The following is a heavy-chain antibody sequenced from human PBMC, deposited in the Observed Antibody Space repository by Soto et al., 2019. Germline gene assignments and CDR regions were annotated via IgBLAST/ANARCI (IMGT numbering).Heavy chain of an antibody. CDR3: AKAGYSSSSKSHWFDP. D-gene: IGHD6-6*01. CDR1: GFTFSSYG. CDR2: ISGSGGST. J-gene: IGHJ5*02. V-gene: IGHV3-23*04. Sequence: VQLVESGGGVVQPGRSLRLSCAASGFTFSSYGMHWVRQAPGKGLEWVSAISGSGGSTYYADSVKGRFTISRDNSKNTLYLQMNSLRAEDTAVYYCAKAGYSSSSKSHWFDPWGQGTLVTVSS.